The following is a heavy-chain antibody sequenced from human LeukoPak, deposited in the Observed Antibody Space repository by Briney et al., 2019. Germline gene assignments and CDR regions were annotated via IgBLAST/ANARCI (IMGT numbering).Heavy chain of an antibody. J-gene: IGHJ4*02. Sequence: PGGSLRLSCAASGFTFSSYEVHWVRQAPGKGLEWVSYISSSGSTIYYADSVKGRFTISRDNAKNSLYLQMNSLRAEDTAVYYCTKEDRYVRSGSRVTFDYWGQGTLVTVSS. CDR3: TKEDRYVRSGSRVTFDY. V-gene: IGHV3-48*03. CDR2: ISSSGSTI. CDR1: GFTFSSYE. D-gene: IGHD3-10*01.